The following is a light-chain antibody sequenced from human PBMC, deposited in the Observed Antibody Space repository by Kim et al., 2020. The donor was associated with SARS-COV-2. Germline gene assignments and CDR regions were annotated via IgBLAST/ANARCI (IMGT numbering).Light chain of an antibody. CDR1: QTVDSN. CDR2: GAS. V-gene: IGKV3-15*01. CDR3: QQYSHWPPYT. Sequence: EIVMTQSPATLFVSPGERVTLSCRASQTVDSNLAWYQQKPGQAPRLLIYGASTRATDIPARFSGSGSGTEFTLIISSLQSEDFAVYYCQQYSHWPPYTFGPGTKLEI. J-gene: IGKJ2*01.